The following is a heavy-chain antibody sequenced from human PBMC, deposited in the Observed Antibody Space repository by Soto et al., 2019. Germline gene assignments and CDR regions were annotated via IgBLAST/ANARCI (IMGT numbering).Heavy chain of an antibody. D-gene: IGHD6-6*01. Sequence: VGSLRLSCAASGFTFSNYNMNWVRQARGKGLEWVSYISRSSSSIYYADSVKGRFTISRDNAKDSLYLQMSSLRDEDTALYYCTRVYYNTSSRPTGMDVWGQGTTVTVSS. J-gene: IGHJ6*02. V-gene: IGHV3-48*02. CDR3: TRVYYNTSSRPTGMDV. CDR2: ISRSSSSI. CDR1: GFTFSNYN.